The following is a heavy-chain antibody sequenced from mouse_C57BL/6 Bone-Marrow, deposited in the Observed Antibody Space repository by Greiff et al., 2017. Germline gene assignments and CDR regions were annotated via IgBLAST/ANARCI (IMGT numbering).Heavy chain of an antibody. CDR3: TNLYGNYEAY. CDR1: GYTFTSYW. Sequence: VQLQQSGTVLARPGASVKMSCKTSGYTFTSYWMHWVKQRPGQGLEWIGAIYPGNSDTSYNQKFKGKAKLTAVTSASTAYMELSSLTNEDSAVYYCTNLYGNYEAYWGQGTLVTVSA. J-gene: IGHJ3*01. CDR2: IYPGNSDT. V-gene: IGHV1-5*01. D-gene: IGHD2-1*01.